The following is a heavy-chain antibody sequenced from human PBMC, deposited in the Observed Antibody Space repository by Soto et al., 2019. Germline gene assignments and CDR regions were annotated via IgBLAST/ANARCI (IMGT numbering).Heavy chain of an antibody. V-gene: IGHV4-34*02. J-gene: IGHJ5*02. Sequence: QVQPQQWGAGLLKPSETLSLTCAVSGGSFTTYYWNWIRQPPGKGLEWIGEIFHTGSANYNPSLESRVTMSIDTSRNQFSLKLASVTAADTAVYYCTRRPALRFLRFDPWGQGTLVSVSS. CDR2: IFHTGSA. D-gene: IGHD3-3*01. CDR3: TRRPALRFLRFDP. CDR1: GGSFTTYY.